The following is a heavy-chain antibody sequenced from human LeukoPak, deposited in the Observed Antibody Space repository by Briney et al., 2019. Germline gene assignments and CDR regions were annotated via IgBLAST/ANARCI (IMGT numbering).Heavy chain of an antibody. J-gene: IGHJ6*02. Sequence: GGSLRISCAASGFTFSSYGMHWVRQAPGKGLEWVAVISYDVSNKYYADSVKGRFTISRDNSKNTLYLQMNGLRAEDTAVYYCAKDLYLQYCRGSACYLNYYNMDVWGQGTTVAVSS. CDR3: AKDLYLQYCRGSACYLNYYNMDV. V-gene: IGHV3-30*18. CDR2: ISYDVSNK. CDR1: GFTFSSYG. D-gene: IGHD2-15*01.